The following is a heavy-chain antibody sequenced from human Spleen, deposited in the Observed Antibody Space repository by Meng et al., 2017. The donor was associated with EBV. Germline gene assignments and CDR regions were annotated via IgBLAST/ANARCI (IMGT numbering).Heavy chain of an antibody. CDR2: LNEHGTIT. D-gene: IGHD2-8*02. J-gene: IGHJ4*02. Sequence: VQLVESGGALVRPGGSLRLSFAASGFSFSSYWMHWVRQAPGKGPVWVSRLNEHGTITTYADSVKGRFTISRDNAKNTLYLQMNSLRVEDTAVYYCSRDLVGSEDYWGPGTLVTVSS. V-gene: IGHV3-74*01. CDR1: GFSFSSYW. CDR3: SRDLVGSEDY.